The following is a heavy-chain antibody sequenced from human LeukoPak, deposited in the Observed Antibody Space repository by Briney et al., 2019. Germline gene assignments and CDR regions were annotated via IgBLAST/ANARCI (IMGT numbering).Heavy chain of an antibody. D-gene: IGHD3-22*01. CDR2: ISSSSSTI. Sequence: GGSLRLSCAASGFTFSNAWMNWVRQAPGKGLEWVSYISSSSSTIYYADSVKGRFTISRDNAKNSLYLQMNSLRAEDTAVYYCAIGSYDSSGYAGYWGQGTLVTVSS. CDR1: GFTFSNAW. J-gene: IGHJ4*02. V-gene: IGHV3-48*01. CDR3: AIGSYDSSGYAGY.